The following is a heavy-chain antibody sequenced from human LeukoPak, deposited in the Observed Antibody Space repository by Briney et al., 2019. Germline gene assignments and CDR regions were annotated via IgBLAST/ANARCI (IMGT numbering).Heavy chain of an antibody. Sequence: WETLSLTCTVSGDSNDHNGFYWGWIRQPPGNGRGWVGNIYYSGSTYYNPSLKSPVTTSVDTSKKKFSLKLSSVTAADTAVCYCARGTRGSDSSFDFWGQGTLVTVSS. V-gene: IGHV4-39*07. CDR1: GDSNDHNGFY. CDR3: ARGTRGSDSSFDF. CDR2: IYYSGST. J-gene: IGHJ4*02. D-gene: IGHD1-1*01.